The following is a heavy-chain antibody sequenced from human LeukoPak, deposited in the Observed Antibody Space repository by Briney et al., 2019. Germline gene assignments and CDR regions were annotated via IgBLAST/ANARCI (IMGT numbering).Heavy chain of an antibody. J-gene: IGHJ4*02. V-gene: IGHV3-7*01. CDR1: GFTFSSYW. D-gene: IGHD2-2*01. Sequence: QAGGSLRLSCAASGFTFSSYWMSWVRQAQGKGLEWMANIKQDGSEKYYVDSVKGRFIISRDNAKNSLFLQMNTLRAEDTAVYYCARQGVVPENFDYWGQGTLVTVSS. CDR2: IKQDGSEK. CDR3: ARQGVVPENFDY.